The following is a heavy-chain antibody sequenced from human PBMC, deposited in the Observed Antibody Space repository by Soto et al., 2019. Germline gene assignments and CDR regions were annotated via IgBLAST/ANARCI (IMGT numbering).Heavy chain of an antibody. V-gene: IGHV3-30-3*01. CDR2: ISYDGSNK. Sequence: QVQLVESGGGVVQPGRSLRLSCAASGFTFSSYAMHWVRQAPGKGLEWVAVISYDGSNKYYADSVKGRFTISRDNSKNTLYLQMNSLRAEDTAVYYCARQLDILTGYYYYYYGMDVWGQGTTVTVSS. CDR1: GFTFSSYA. CDR3: ARQLDILTGYYYYYYGMDV. J-gene: IGHJ6*02. D-gene: IGHD3-9*01.